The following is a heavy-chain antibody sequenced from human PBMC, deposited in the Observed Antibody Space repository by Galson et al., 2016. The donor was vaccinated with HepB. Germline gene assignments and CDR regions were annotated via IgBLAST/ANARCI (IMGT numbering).Heavy chain of an antibody. V-gene: IGHV3-33*06. CDR1: GFTFSNYA. CDR3: AKEGRQYGDYDFDH. CDR2: IWYDGSHQ. Sequence: SLRLSCAASGFTFSNYAMHWVRQAPGKGLEWVAVIWYDGSHQYYGDSVKGRFTISRDNSKNTLYLQMNSLRAEDTAVYHCAKEGRQYGDYDFDHWGQGTLVTVSS. J-gene: IGHJ4*02. D-gene: IGHD4-17*01.